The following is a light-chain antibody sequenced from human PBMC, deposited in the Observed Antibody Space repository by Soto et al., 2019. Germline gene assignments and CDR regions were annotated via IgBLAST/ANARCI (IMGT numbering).Light chain of an antibody. V-gene: IGKV1-39*01. CDR3: QQSYNSPPT. Sequence: DIQMAQYPSSPSASGGDRVTISSGASERIRSYLNWYEHKPGNAPKLLLYAASTLQSGIPSSFSGSGSGTDFIFTITSLQPEDFATYFCQQSYNSPPTFGQGTKVDIK. J-gene: IGKJ1*01. CDR2: AAS. CDR1: ERIRSY.